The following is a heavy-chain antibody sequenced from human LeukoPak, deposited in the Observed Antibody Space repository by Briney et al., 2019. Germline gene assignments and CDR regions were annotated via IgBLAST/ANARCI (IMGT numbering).Heavy chain of an antibody. CDR1: GGSVSSGSYY. CDR3: AKGLHDYGGRELQGGFCDI. J-gene: IGHJ3*02. V-gene: IGHV4-61*01. CDR2: IYYSGST. Sequence: PSETLSLTCTVSGGSVSSGSYYWSWIRQPPGKGLEWIGYIYYSGSTNYNPSLKSRVTISVDTSKNQFSLKLSSVTAADTAVYYCAKGLHDYGGRELQGGFCDIWGQGTMVTVSS. D-gene: IGHD4-17*01.